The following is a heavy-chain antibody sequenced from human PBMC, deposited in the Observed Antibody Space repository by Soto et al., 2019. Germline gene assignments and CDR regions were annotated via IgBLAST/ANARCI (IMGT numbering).Heavy chain of an antibody. CDR3: AYGFRQYCFRNSCPNWFDP. Sequence: QITLKESGPTLVKPTQTLTLTCTFSGFSLSTSGVGVGWIRQPPGKALEWLGIIYWDDDKRYSPSLKSRLTITKDTSKKQVVLTMTNMDPVDTATYSCAYGFRQYCFRNSCPNWFDPWGQGTLVTVSS. D-gene: IGHD2-2*01. CDR1: GFSLSTSGVG. CDR2: IYWDDDK. V-gene: IGHV2-5*02. J-gene: IGHJ5*02.